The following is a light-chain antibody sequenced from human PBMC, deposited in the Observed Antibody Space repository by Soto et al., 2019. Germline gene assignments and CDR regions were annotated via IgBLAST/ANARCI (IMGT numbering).Light chain of an antibody. Sequence: DVQMTQSPSSLSASVGDRITITCRASQGIRSALSWYQQKPGKAPARLIYGASTLHRGVPSRFSGSGSGTEFTLTITSLQAEDFATYYCLQHDSYPRTFGGGTRVDI. CDR3: LQHDSYPRT. J-gene: IGKJ4*01. V-gene: IGKV1-17*01. CDR1: QGIRSA. CDR2: GAS.